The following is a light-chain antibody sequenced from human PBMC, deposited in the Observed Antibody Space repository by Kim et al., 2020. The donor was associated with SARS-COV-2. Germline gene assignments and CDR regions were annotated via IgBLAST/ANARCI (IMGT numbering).Light chain of an antibody. CDR1: ESVSSN. V-gene: IGKV3-15*01. Sequence: AAVGDSVTCRSRESVSSNVSWYQHKPGPAHSPLIYVASTRATGIPARFSVSGTGTEFTLTISSLQSEDFAVYYCQQYNYWRPGGTFGQGTKVDIK. J-gene: IGKJ1*01. CDR3: QQYNYWRPGGT. CDR2: VAS.